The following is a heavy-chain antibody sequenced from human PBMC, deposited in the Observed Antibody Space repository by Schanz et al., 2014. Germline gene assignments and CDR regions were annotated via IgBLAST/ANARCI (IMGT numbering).Heavy chain of an antibody. V-gene: IGHV3-30*03. D-gene: IGHD5-12*01. J-gene: IGHJ4*02. CDR2: MSYDGSIK. CDR3: ASPSGYSDYGTYFDF. CDR1: GFTFSDYY. Sequence: QVQLVESGGGVVQPGRSLRLSCAASGFTFSDYYMSWIRQAPGKGLEWVAAMSYDGSIKYYGDSVKGRFTISRDNSKNTLYLQMNSLRTEDTAVYYCASPSGYSDYGTYFDFWGQGTLVTVSS.